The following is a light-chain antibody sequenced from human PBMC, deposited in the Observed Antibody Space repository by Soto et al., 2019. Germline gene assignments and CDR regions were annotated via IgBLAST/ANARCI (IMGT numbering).Light chain of an antibody. CDR3: LLYYGDSHLLV. CDR1: TGAVTSGSY. Sequence: QTVVTQEPSLTVSPEGTVTLTCASSTGAVTSGSYPSWFQQKPGQAPRALIYGTGDKHPWTPARFSAYLLGDKAALTLSGVQAEDEGDYYCLLYYGDSHLLVFGGGTKLTVL. V-gene: IGLV7-43*01. CDR2: GTG. J-gene: IGLJ2*01.